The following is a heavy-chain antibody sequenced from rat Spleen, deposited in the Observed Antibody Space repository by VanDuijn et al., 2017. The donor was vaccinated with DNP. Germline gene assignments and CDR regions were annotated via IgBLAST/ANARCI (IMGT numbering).Heavy chain of an antibody. V-gene: IGHV3-1*01. D-gene: IGHD1-3*01. CDR3: ARWNYGYWYFDF. CDR1: GYSITSHY. J-gene: IGHJ1*01. CDR2: ISYSGST. Sequence: EVQLQESGPGLVKPSQSLSLTCSVTGYSITSHYWGWIRKFPGNKMEWMGYISYSGSTSYNPSLKSRISITRDTSKNQFFLQLNPVTTEDTATYYCARWNYGYWYFDFWGPGTMVTVSS.